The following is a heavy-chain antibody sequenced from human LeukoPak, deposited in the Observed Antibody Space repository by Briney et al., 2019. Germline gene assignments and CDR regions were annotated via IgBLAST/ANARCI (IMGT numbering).Heavy chain of an antibody. Sequence: GASVKVSCKASGYTFTSYAMNWVRQAPGRGLEWMGWINTNTGNPTYAQGFTGRFVFSLDTPVSTAYLQISSLKAEDTAVYYCARDSYGDYVWGKNWFDPWGQGTLVTVSS. CDR1: GYTFTSYA. CDR3: ARDSYGDYVWGKNWFDP. CDR2: INTNTGNP. J-gene: IGHJ5*02. V-gene: IGHV7-4-1*02. D-gene: IGHD4-17*01.